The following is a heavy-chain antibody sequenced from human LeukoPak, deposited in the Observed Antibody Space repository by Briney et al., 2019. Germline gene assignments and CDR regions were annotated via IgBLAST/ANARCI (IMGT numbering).Heavy chain of an antibody. V-gene: IGHV4-59*01. D-gene: IGHD4-17*01. CDR1: GGSISSYY. J-gene: IGHJ6*02. Sequence: SETLSLTCTVSGGSISSYYWSWIRQPPGKGLEWIGYIYYSGSTNYNPSLKSRVTLSVDTSKKQFSLKLSSVTAADTAVYFCARGPTVSNYYYGMDVWGQGTTVTVSS. CDR2: IYYSGST. CDR3: ARGPTVSNYYYGMDV.